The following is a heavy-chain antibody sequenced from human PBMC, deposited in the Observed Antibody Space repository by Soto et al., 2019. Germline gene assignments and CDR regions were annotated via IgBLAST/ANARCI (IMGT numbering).Heavy chain of an antibody. J-gene: IGHJ3*02. Sequence: QITLKESGPTLVKPTQTLTLTCTFSGFSLSTSGVGVGWIRQPPGKALEWLALIYWDDDKRYSPSLKSRLTITKDTSKNQVVLTMTNMDPVDTATYYCAHRLIGIAAGDVFDIWGQGTMVTVSS. CDR2: IYWDDDK. CDR1: GFSLSTSGVG. V-gene: IGHV2-5*02. CDR3: AHRLIGIAAGDVFDI. D-gene: IGHD6-13*01.